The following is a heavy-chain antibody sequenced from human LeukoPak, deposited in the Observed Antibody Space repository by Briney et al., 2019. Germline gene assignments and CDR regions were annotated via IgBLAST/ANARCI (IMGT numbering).Heavy chain of an antibody. CDR2: ISHDGNNA. D-gene: IGHD1-20*01. Sequence: PGGSLRLSCAASGFTFNTYTMHWVRQAPGTGLEWVAIISHDGNNAYYADSVGGRFTISRDNSKNTLYLQMNSLRPEDTAVYYCVRDDNWAANGLDVWGQGTTVTVSS. CDR3: VRDDNWAANGLDV. CDR1: GFTFNTYT. J-gene: IGHJ6*02. V-gene: IGHV3-30-3*01.